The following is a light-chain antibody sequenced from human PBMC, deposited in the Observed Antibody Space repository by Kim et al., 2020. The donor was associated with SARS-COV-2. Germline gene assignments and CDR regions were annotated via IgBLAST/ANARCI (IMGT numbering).Light chain of an antibody. CDR3: QQYDSYPRT. V-gene: IGKV1D-16*01. J-gene: IGKJ1*01. Sequence: DIQMTQSPSSLSASVGDRVTITCRASQSISSWLAWYQQKPEKAPKCLIYAASSLQSGVPSRFSGSGSGTDFTLTISSLQPEDCATYYCQQYDSYPRTFGQGTKVDIK. CDR2: AAS. CDR1: QSISSW.